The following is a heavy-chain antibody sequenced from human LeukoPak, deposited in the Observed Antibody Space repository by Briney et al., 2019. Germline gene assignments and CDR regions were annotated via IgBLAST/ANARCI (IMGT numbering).Heavy chain of an antibody. CDR2: INPNSGGT. V-gene: IGHV1-2*02. CDR3: ARDHCSSTSCYNPHADY. Sequence: ASVKVSCKASAYTFTGYYMHWVRQAPGQGLEWMGWINPNSGGTNYAQKFQGRVTMTRDTSISTAYMELSRLRSDDTAVYYCARDHCSSTSCYNPHADYWGQGTLVTVSS. CDR1: AYTFTGYY. D-gene: IGHD2-2*02. J-gene: IGHJ4*02.